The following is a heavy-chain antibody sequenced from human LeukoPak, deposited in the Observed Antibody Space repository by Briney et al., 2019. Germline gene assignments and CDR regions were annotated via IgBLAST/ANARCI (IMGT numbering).Heavy chain of an antibody. Sequence: ASVKVSCKASGFTFTSSAVQWVRQARGQRLEWIGWIVVGSGNTNYALKFQERVTITRDMSTSTAYMELSSLRSEDTAVYYCAAEPSSSWQAVYYMDVWGKGTTVTVSS. CDR2: IVVGSGNT. V-gene: IGHV1-58*01. D-gene: IGHD6-13*01. CDR1: GFTFTSSA. J-gene: IGHJ6*03. CDR3: AAEPSSSWQAVYYMDV.